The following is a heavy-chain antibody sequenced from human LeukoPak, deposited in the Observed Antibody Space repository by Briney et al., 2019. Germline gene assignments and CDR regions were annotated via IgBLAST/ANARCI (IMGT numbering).Heavy chain of an antibody. V-gene: IGHV1-8*01. D-gene: IGHD1-7*01. CDR1: GYTFTSYD. CDR2: MNPNSGNT. Sequence: ASVKVSCKASGYTFTSYDINWVRQATGQGLEWMGWMNPNSGNTGYAQKFQGRVTMTRNTSISTAYMELSSLRSEDTAVYYCSSAGTTRNYYYYYGMDVWGQGTTVTVSS. J-gene: IGHJ6*02. CDR3: SSAGTTRNYYYYYGMDV.